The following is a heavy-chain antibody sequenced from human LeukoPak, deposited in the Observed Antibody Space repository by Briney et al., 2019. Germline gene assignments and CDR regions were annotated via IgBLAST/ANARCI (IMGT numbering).Heavy chain of an antibody. CDR1: GYTLTELS. CDR2: FDPEDGET. Sequence: VASVKVYCKVSGYTLTELSMHWVRQAPGKGLEWMGGFDPEDGETIYAQKFQGRVTMTEDTSTDTAYMELSSLRSEDTAVYYCATEPYSSSSGSGPRGLFDPWGQGTLVTVSS. J-gene: IGHJ5*02. V-gene: IGHV1-24*01. D-gene: IGHD6-6*01. CDR3: ATEPYSSSSGSGPRGLFDP.